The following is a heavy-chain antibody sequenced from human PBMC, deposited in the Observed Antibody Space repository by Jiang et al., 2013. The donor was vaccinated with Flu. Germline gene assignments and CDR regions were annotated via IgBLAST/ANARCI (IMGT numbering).Heavy chain of an antibody. D-gene: IGHD3-22*01. CDR3: VREGDYSDNNGYPLFDY. CDR1: GGSMNNYY. J-gene: IGHJ4*02. V-gene: IGHV4-4*07. CDR2: IFSSGEI. Sequence: GLVKPSETLSLTCTVSGGSMNNYYWSWVRQPAGKGLEWIGRIFSSGEINYNSYLRSRVTMSVDTSNNQFSLRLTSVTAADTAVYYCVREGDYSDNNGYPLFDYWGQGTRVTVSS.